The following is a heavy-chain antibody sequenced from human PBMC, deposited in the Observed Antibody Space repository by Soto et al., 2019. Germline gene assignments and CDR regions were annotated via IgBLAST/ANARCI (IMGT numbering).Heavy chain of an antibody. CDR3: ASMIGDPVLSFDS. Sequence: QVQLQESGPGLVKPSETLSLTFTVSGGSISSYYWSWIRQPPGKGLEWIGFIFYSGSTSYNPYLKSRVTISIATSEDQFSLTLNSVTAADTAVYYCASMIGDPVLSFDSWGQGTLVAVSS. V-gene: IGHV4-59*01. CDR2: IFYSGST. J-gene: IGHJ5*01. D-gene: IGHD3-10*02. CDR1: GGSISSYY.